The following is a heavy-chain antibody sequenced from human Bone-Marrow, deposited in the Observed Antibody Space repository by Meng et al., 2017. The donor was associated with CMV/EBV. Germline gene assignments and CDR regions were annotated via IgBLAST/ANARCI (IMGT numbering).Heavy chain of an antibody. CDR1: GGSFSGYY. D-gene: IGHD3-10*01. Sequence: GSLRLSCAVYGGSFSGYYWSWIRQPPGKGLEWIGEINHSGSTNYNPSLKGRVTISVDTSKNQFSLKLSSVTAADTAVYYCARGGRTMVRGVTPHFDYWGQGTLVTVSS. J-gene: IGHJ4*02. CDR2: INHSGST. V-gene: IGHV4-34*01. CDR3: ARGGRTMVRGVTPHFDY.